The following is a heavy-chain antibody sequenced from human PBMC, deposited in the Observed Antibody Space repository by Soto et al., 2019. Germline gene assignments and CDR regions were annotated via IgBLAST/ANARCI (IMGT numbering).Heavy chain of an antibody. CDR1: GFTFGIYS. CDR3: ARGDRFRCSGDRCFSDGLFLS. J-gene: IGHJ5*02. V-gene: IGHV3-48*02. CDR2: INGSSSTM. D-gene: IGHD2-15*01. Sequence: EVQLVESGGGLVQRGGSLRLSCAASGFTFGIYSMNWVRQAPGKGLEWISYINGSSSTMYYADSVKGRFIICRDNADNSLYLQMNSLRDADTAVYYCARGDRFRCSGDRCFSDGLFLSWGQGTLVTVSS.